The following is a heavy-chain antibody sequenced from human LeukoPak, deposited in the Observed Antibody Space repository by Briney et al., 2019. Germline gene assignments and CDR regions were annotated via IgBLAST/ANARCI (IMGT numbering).Heavy chain of an antibody. Sequence: PSETLSLTCTVSGGSVSSGSYYWSWIRQPPGKGLEWIGYIYYSGSTNYNPSPKSRVTISVDTSKNQFSLKLSSVTAADTAVYYCARVALLEMATNWGEIWHDAFDIWAKGQWSPSLQ. CDR1: GGSVSSGSYY. CDR2: IYYSGST. D-gene: IGHD5-24*01. V-gene: IGHV4-61*01. CDR3: ARVALLEMATNWGEIWHDAFDI. J-gene: IGHJ3*02.